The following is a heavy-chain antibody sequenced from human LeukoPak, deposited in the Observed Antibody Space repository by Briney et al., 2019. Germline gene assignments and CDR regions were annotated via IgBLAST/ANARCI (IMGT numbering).Heavy chain of an antibody. J-gene: IGHJ4*02. D-gene: IGHD5-12*01. V-gene: IGHV4-4*07. CDR2: IYSSGSN. CDR1: VEFNSGCF. CDR3: AREPTSGREPTSGRPLDY. Sequence: KPSDTLSLTCTVSVEFNSGCFWSGIREPAGKALEGIGRIYSSGSNNYNPSLKSRVTMSLDTSKNHLSLNLRSVTAAETAVYYCAREPTSGREPTSGRPLDYWGQGTLVTVSS.